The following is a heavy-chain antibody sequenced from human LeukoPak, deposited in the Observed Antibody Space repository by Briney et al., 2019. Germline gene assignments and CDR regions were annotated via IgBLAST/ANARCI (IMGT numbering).Heavy chain of an antibody. CDR2: ISRTSSDI. V-gene: IGHV3-21*01. Sequence: GGSLRLSCAASGFTFGHYSMDWVRQAPGKGLEWVSSISRTSSDIYYADSVKGRFTISRDNAKNSLYLQMNSLRAEDTAVYYCARGVPDDYWGQGTLVTVSS. CDR1: GFTFGHYS. J-gene: IGHJ4*02. D-gene: IGHD1-14*01. CDR3: ARGVPDDY.